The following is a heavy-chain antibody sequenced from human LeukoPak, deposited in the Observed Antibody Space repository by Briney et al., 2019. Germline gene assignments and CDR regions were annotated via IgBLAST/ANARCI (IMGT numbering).Heavy chain of an antibody. D-gene: IGHD3-10*01. CDR1: GFSFSTYG. CDR2: MWYDGSKD. V-gene: IGHV3-33*03. J-gene: IGHJ5*02. Sequence: GGSLRLSCAASGFSFSTYGIPWVRKAPGKGLEWVAVMWYDGSKDYYADSVKGRFTISRDNAKNSLYLQMNSLRAEDTAVYYCASPLLWFGIRTWGQGTLVTVSS. CDR3: ASPLLWFGIRT.